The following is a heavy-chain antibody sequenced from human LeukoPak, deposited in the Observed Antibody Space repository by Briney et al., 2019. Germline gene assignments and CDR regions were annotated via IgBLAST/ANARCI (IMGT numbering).Heavy chain of an antibody. Sequence: GGTLRLSCAVSGFTLSSYAMSWVRQAPRKGLEWVAATSSSDSGKYHADSVRGRFTISRDNSKNTVYLQMTSLRAEDAAVYYCARAPVTSCRGALCYPFDYWGPGILVTVSS. CDR1: GFTLSSYA. CDR2: TSSSDSGK. CDR3: ARAPVTSCRGALCYPFDY. J-gene: IGHJ4*02. D-gene: IGHD2-15*01. V-gene: IGHV3-23*01.